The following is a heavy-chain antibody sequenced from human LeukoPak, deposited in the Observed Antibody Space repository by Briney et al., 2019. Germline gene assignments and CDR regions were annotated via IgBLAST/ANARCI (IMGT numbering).Heavy chain of an antibody. CDR3: ASGYSYGYGIYY. V-gene: IGHV3-9*01. CDR2: ISWNSGSI. J-gene: IGHJ4*02. CDR1: GFTFDDYA. Sequence: GRSLRLSCAASGFTFDDYAMHWVRQAPGKGLEWVSGISWNSGSIGYADSVKGRFTISRDNAEISLYLQMNSLRAEDTALYYCASGYSYGYGIYYWGQGTLVTVSS. D-gene: IGHD5-18*01.